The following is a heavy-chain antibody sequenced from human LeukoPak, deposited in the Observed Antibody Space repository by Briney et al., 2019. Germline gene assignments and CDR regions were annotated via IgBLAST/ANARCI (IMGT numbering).Heavy chain of an antibody. CDR1: GGAFSSYA. Sequence: SVKVSCKASGGAFSSYAISWVRRAPGQGLEWMGGIIPIFGTANYAQKFQGRVTIAADKSTSTAYMELSSLRSEDTAVYYCARGQHWQLELTKYYFDYRGQGTLVTVSS. D-gene: IGHD1-7*01. CDR3: ARGQHWQLELTKYYFDY. V-gene: IGHV1-69*06. CDR2: IIPIFGTA. J-gene: IGHJ4*02.